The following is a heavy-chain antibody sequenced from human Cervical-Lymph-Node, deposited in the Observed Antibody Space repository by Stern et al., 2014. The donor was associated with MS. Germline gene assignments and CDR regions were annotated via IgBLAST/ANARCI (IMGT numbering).Heavy chain of an antibody. CDR2: SIPSLGTA. Sequence: AQLVESGAEAKKPGSSLKVSCKASTDTFSNIDISWVRQAPGQGLEWLGGSIPSLGTANYARKVQDRLRITADVSTSTVTMELSSLRSEDTAVYFCVRDQAGVAVYWGQGSLVTVSS. J-gene: IGHJ4*02. D-gene: IGHD6-19*01. CDR1: TDTFSNID. V-gene: IGHV1-69*01. CDR3: VRDQAGVAVY.